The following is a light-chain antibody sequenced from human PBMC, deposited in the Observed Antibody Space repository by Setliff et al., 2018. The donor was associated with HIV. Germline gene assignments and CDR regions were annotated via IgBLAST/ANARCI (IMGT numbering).Light chain of an antibody. CDR3: CSYTSSNTHV. V-gene: IGLV2-14*01. Sequence: QSVLTQPASVSGSPGQSITISCTGTSSDVGGYNYVSWYQQHPGKAPKLMIYEVSNRPSGVSNRFSGSKSAYTASLTISGLQAEDEADYYCCSYTSSNTHVFGTGTKVTV. CDR2: EVS. J-gene: IGLJ1*01. CDR1: SSDVGGYNY.